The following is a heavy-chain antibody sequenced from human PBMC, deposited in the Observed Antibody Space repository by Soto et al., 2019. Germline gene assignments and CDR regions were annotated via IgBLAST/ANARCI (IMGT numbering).Heavy chain of an antibody. CDR3: ATDFYGSGSEPPFDY. CDR1: GFTFSNYG. CDR2: IWYDGSNK. J-gene: IGHJ4*02. D-gene: IGHD3-10*01. V-gene: IGHV3-33*01. Sequence: QVQLVESGGGVGQPGRSLRLSCAASGFTFSNYGMHWVRQAPGKGLEWVAVIWYDGSNKYYADSVKGRFTISRDNSKNTMCLQMSSLRGEDTAVYYCATDFYGSGSEPPFDYWGQGTLVTVSS.